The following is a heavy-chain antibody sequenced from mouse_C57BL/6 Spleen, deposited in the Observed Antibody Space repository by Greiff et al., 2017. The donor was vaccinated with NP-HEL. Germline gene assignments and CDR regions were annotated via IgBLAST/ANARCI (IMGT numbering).Heavy chain of an antibody. Sequence: QVQLQQSGAELVKPGASVKLSCKASGYTFTSYWMHWVKQRPGQGLEWIGMIHPNSGSTNYNEKFKSKATLTVDKSSSTAYMQLSSLTSEDSAVYYCARSDGYSSYYYAMDYWGQGTSVTVSS. D-gene: IGHD2-3*01. CDR1: GYTFTSYW. CDR3: ARSDGYSSYYYAMDY. CDR2: IHPNSGST. J-gene: IGHJ4*01. V-gene: IGHV1-64*01.